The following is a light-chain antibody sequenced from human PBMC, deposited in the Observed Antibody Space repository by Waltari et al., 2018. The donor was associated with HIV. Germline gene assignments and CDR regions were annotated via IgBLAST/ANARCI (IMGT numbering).Light chain of an antibody. CDR3: SSYVGSNRV. CDR2: EVN. CDR1: SSDVGDYNY. J-gene: IGLJ3*02. Sequence: QSALTQPPSASGSPGQSVTISCTGISSDVGDYNYVSWYQQHPGKAPHLMIYEVNKRPSGVPDRFSGSKSGNTASRTVSGLQAEDEADYYCSSYVGSNRVFGGGTKLTVL. V-gene: IGLV2-8*01.